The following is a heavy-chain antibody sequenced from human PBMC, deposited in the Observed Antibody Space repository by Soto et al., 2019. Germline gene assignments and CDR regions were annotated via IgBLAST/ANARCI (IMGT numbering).Heavy chain of an antibody. V-gene: IGHV4-34*01. CDR3: ARAVGGYDFWSASYYYYYYMDV. CDR2: INHSGST. D-gene: IGHD3-3*01. Sequence: QVQLQQWGAGLLKPSETLSLTCAVYGRSFSGYYWSWIRQPPGRGLEWIGEINHSGSTNYNPSLKSRVTMSVDTSKHQFSLKLSSVTAADTAVYFCARAVGGYDFWSASYYYYYYMDVWCKGTTVTVSS. J-gene: IGHJ6*03. CDR1: GRSFSGYY.